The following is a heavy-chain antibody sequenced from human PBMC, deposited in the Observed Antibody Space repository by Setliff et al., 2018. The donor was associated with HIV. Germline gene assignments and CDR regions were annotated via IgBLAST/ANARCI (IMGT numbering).Heavy chain of an antibody. CDR2: IYTSGST. J-gene: IGHJ3*01. CDR3: ARTTILQESSDL. D-gene: IGHD1-1*01. V-gene: IGHV4-4*07. Sequence: SETLSLTCTVSGGSITSFYWNWIRQPAGRGLEWIGRIYTSGSTNYSPSLKSRVSMSVDTSRNQLSLRLTSVTAADTAVYFCARTTILQESSDLWGQGTMVTVSS. CDR1: GGSITSFY.